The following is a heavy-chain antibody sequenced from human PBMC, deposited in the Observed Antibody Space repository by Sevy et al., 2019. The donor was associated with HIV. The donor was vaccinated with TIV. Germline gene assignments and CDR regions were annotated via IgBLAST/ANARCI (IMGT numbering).Heavy chain of an antibody. CDR1: GFTFSNYA. V-gene: IGHV3-23*01. J-gene: IGHJ4*02. Sequence: GGSLRLSCAASGFTFSNYAMTWVRQAPGKGLEWVSAISGSGDSTYYADSVKGRFTISRDNAKNSLFLQMNSLRAEDTAVYYCARGPHYYYDSSAFFEYWGQGTLVTVSS. CDR3: ARGPHYYYDSSAFFEY. D-gene: IGHD3-22*01. CDR2: ISGSGDST.